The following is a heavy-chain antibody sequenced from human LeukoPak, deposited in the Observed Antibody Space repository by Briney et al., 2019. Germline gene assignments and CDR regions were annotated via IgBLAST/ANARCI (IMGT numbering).Heavy chain of an antibody. Sequence: ASVKVSCKASGYTFTGYYIHWVRQAPGQGLEWIGWINPNSGDTNYAQKFQGRVTMTRDTSISTVYMELSSLRSDDTAVFYCARDKWCFDLWGQGTLVTVST. CDR2: INPNSGDT. CDR3: ARDKWCFDL. CDR1: GYTFTGYY. J-gene: IGHJ2*01. V-gene: IGHV1-2*02.